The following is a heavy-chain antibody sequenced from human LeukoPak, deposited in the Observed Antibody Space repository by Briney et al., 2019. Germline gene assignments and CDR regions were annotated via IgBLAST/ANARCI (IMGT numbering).Heavy chain of an antibody. Sequence: GESLKISCKGSGYSFTSYWIGWVRQMPGKGLEWMGIIYPGDSETRYSPSFQGQVTISADKSISTAYLQWSSLKASDTAMYYCARRGYCSGGSCYLFDPWGQGTLVTVSS. J-gene: IGHJ5*02. CDR2: IYPGDSET. D-gene: IGHD2-15*01. CDR3: ARRGYCSGGSCYLFDP. V-gene: IGHV5-51*01. CDR1: GYSFTSYW.